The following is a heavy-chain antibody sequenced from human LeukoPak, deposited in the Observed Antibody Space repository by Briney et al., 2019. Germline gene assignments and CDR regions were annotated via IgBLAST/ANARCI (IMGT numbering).Heavy chain of an antibody. CDR1: GFTLSSYW. J-gene: IGHJ4*02. CDR2: ISSSSSYI. CDR3: ASLPYSYAHFDY. V-gene: IGHV3-21*04. D-gene: IGHD5-18*01. Sequence: GGSLRLSCAASGFTLSSYWMHWVRQAPGKGLEWVSSISSSSSYIYYADSVKGRFTISRDNAKNSLYLQMNSLRAEDTAVYYCASLPYSYAHFDYWGQGTLVTVSS.